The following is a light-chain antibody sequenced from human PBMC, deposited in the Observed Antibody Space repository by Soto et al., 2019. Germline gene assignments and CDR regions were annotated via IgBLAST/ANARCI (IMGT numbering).Light chain of an antibody. J-gene: IGLJ2*01. Sequence: QSVLTQPASVSGSPGQSITISCTGTSSDIGSYNLVSWFQRHPGKAPKLMIYEGSKRPSGVSTRFSGSKSGNTASLTISGLQAEDEADYYCCSYAGSSTLLFGGGTKLTVL. CDR1: SSDIGSYNL. V-gene: IGLV2-23*01. CDR2: EGS. CDR3: CSYAGSSTLL.